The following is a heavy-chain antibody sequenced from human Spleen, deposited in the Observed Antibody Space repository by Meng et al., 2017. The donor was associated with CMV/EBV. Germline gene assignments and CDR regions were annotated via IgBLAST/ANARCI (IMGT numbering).Heavy chain of an antibody. V-gene: IGHV1-2*02. CDR3: ARDGEGVQLSYYYYGMDV. CDR1: GYTFIGYY. D-gene: IGHD3-10*01. CDR2: INPNSGGT. J-gene: IGHJ6*02. Sequence: ASVKVSCKASGYTFIGYYIHWVRQAPGQGLEWMGWINPNSGGTNYAQNFQGRVTMTRDTSISTAYMELSRLTSDDTAVYYCARDGEGVQLSYYYYGMDVWGQGTTVTVSS.